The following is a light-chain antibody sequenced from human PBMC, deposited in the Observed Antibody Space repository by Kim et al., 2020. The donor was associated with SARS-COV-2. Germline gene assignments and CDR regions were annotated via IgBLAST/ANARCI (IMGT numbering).Light chain of an antibody. Sequence: SMPISCTETSRDVGNYNLVPWYQQRPGKAPNLIIFEVSKRPSGVSNRFSGSKSGDTASLTISGLQAEDESDYYCCSYAGSSAFVIFGGGTQLTVL. CDR2: EVS. CDR3: CSYAGSSAFVI. J-gene: IGLJ2*01. V-gene: IGLV2-23*02. CDR1: SRDVGNYNL.